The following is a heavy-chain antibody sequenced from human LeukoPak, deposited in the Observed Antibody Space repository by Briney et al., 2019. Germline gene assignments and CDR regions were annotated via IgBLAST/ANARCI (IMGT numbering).Heavy chain of an antibody. D-gene: IGHD3-22*01. J-gene: IGHJ5*02. CDR1: GFTFSSYG. Sequence: PGGSLRLSCAASGFTFSSYGMHWVRQAPGKGLEWVAVISYDGSNKYYADPVKGRFTISRDNSKNTLYLQMNSLRAEDTTVYYCAKGSYYYDSSGYYAWGQGTLVTVSS. V-gene: IGHV3-30*18. CDR2: ISYDGSNK. CDR3: AKGSYYYDSSGYYA.